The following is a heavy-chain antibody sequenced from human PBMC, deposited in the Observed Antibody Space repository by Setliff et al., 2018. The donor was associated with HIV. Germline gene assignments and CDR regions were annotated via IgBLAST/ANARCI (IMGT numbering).Heavy chain of an antibody. CDR2: ITSSGDAI. CDR1: GFTFSDIE. V-gene: IGHV3-48*03. Sequence: PGGSLRLSCGASGFTFSDIEMNWVRQAPGKGLEWVSYITSSGDAIYYAESVKGRFTISKDNSQNALYLQMNSLTDEDTAVYYCAKVFAFGVDGFDIWGQGTMVTVSS. D-gene: IGHD3-10*01. CDR3: AKVFAFGVDGFDI. J-gene: IGHJ3*02.